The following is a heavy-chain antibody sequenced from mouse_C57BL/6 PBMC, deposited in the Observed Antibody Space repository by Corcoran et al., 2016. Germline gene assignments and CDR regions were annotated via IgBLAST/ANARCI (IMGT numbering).Heavy chain of an antibody. D-gene: IGHD1-1*01. CDR3: ARSGGSSYAMDY. V-gene: IGHV1-26*01. Sequence: EVQLQQSGPELVKPGASVKISCKAAGYTFTDYYMNWVKQSHGKSLEWIGDINPNNGGTSYNQKFKGKATLTVDKSSSTAYMELHSLTSEDSAVYYCARSGGSSYAMDYWGQGTSVTVSS. CDR2: INPNNGGT. CDR1: GYTFTDYY. J-gene: IGHJ4*01.